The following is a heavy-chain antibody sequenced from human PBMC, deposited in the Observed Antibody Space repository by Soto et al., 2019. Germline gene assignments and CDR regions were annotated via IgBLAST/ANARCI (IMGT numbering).Heavy chain of an antibody. CDR2: ISSTGRRT. J-gene: IGHJ4*02. CDR3: AKDWGAFDY. V-gene: IGHV3-23*01. D-gene: IGHD1-26*01. Sequence: EVQLLESGGGLVQPGGSLRLSCGSSGFNFANYAMGWVRQAPGKGLEWVSGISSTGRRTYYADSVKGRFTISRDNSKNTLYLQMSSLRADDTAVYYCAKDWGAFDYWGQGTLVTVSS. CDR1: GFNFANYA.